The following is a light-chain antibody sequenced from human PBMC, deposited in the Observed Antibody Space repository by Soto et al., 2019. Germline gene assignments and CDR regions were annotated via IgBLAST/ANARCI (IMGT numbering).Light chain of an antibody. V-gene: IGKV3-20*01. CDR2: GAS. J-gene: IGKJ1*01. CDR1: QSISRSY. Sequence: DIVLTQSPGKLSLSPGERATLSCRASQSISRSYLAWYQQKPGQAPRLLIYGASSRASGIPDRFSGSGSGTDFTLTISRLEPEDFAVYSCQHYSRPPRTFGQGTEVEIK. CDR3: QHYSRPPRT.